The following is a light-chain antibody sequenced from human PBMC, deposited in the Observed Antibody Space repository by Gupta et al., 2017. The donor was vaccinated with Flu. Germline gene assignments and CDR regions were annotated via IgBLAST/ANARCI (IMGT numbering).Light chain of an antibody. V-gene: IGKV2-30*02. CDR3: SQWKGCPSA. CDR1: QSRVHNNGKTY. Sequence: TLGQPASISCRSSQSRVHNNGKTYLNWFQQRPGQSPRRLIYKGSNRDSGVPDRFSGSGSGTDFTLMISRGEADDVGVYYCSQWKGCPSAFGQGTKLDI. CDR2: KGS. J-gene: IGKJ2*01.